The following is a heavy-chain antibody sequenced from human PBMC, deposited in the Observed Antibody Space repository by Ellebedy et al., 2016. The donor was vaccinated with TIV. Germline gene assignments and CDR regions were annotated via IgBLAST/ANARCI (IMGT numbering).Heavy chain of an antibody. V-gene: IGHV4-34*01. J-gene: IGHJ4*02. CDR1: GEFLSAYY. Sequence: MPSETLSLTCTVSGEFLSAYYWSWIRQPPGKGLEWIGEIYHSGTTNYNPSLKSRATISVDRSNNQFSLRLSSVTAADTAVYYCASSATVHYIHYWGQGTPVTVSS. D-gene: IGHD3-10*02. CDR3: ASSATVHYIHY. CDR2: IYHSGTT.